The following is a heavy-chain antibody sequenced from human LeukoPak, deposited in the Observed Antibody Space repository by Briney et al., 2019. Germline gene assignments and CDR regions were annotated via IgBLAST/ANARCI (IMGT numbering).Heavy chain of an antibody. CDR3: ARDKEWTRDAAESLGTYYHYHHGMDV. J-gene: IGHJ6*02. V-gene: IGHV1-18*01. CDR1: GYTLTNYG. Sequence: ASVKVSCKSSGYTLTNYGITWVRQAPGQGLEWMGWIGADTGSTNYVQRLQGRVTMTRDTSTSTAYMELTSLTADDTAVYYCARDKEWTRDAAESLGTYYHYHHGMDVWGQGTTVTVSS. D-gene: IGHD3-16*01. CDR2: IGADTGST.